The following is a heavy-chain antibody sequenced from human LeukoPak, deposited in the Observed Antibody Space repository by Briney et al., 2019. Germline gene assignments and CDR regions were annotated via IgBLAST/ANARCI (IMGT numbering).Heavy chain of an antibody. CDR2: IIPIFGTA. V-gene: IGHV1-69*05. J-gene: IGHJ4*02. Sequence: SVKVSCKASGGTFSSYAISWVRQAPGQGLEWMGRIIPIFGTANYAQKFQGRVTITTDESTSTAYMELSSLRSEDTAVYYCARDTYYYDSSGYCYVDYWGQGTLVTVSS. D-gene: IGHD3-22*01. CDR1: GGTFSSYA. CDR3: ARDTYYYDSSGYCYVDY.